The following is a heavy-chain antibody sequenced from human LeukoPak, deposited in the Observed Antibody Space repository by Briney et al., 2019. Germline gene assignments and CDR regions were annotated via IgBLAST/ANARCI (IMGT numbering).Heavy chain of an antibody. CDR1: GGTFSSYA. CDR3: ASPESCTNGVCPRPLYYYYMDV. Sequence: GASVKVSCKASGGTFSSYAISWVRQAPGQGLEWMGGIIPIFGTANYAQKFQGRVTITADESTSTAYMEPSSLRSEDTAVYYCASPESCTNGVCPRPLYYYYMDVWGKGTTVTVSS. CDR2: IIPIFGTA. V-gene: IGHV1-69*13. J-gene: IGHJ6*03. D-gene: IGHD2-8*01.